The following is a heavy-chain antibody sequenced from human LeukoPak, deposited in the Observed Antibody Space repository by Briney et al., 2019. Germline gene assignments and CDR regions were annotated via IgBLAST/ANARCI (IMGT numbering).Heavy chain of an antibody. V-gene: IGHV3-48*01. CDR1: GFNFRIYS. CDR2: ISSSSSTI. Sequence: GGSLRLSCAASGFNFRIYSMNWVRHPPGKGLEEASYISSSSSTIYYADSVKGRFTISRDNAKNSLYLQMNSRRAEDTAVYYCARARVYSGYDSDYWGQGTLVTVSS. J-gene: IGHJ4*02. D-gene: IGHD5-12*01. CDR3: ARARVYSGYDSDY.